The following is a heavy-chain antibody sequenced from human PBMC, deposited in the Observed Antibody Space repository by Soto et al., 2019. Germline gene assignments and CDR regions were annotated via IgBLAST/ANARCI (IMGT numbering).Heavy chain of an antibody. CDR1: GGSISSSSYY. CDR3: ARHSKGWAVAGTFDY. D-gene: IGHD6-19*01. J-gene: IGHJ4*02. CDR2: IYYSGST. Sequence: SETLSLTCTVSGGSISSSSYYWGWIRQPPGKGLEWIGSIYYSGSTYYNPSLKSRVTISVDTSKNQFSLKLSSVTAADTAVYYCARHSKGWAVAGTFDYWGQGTLVTVSS. V-gene: IGHV4-39*01.